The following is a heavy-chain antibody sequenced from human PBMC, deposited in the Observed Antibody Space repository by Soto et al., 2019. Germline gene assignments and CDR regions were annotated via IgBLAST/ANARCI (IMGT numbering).Heavy chain of an antibody. CDR1: GFTFSSYA. Sequence: EVQLLESGGGLVQPGGSLRLSFAASGFTFSSYAMRWVRQAPVKGLEWASAISGSGDSTYYADSVKGRFTISRDNSKNTLYLQINSLRAEDTAVYYCARRGSGTYYDYWGQGTLVTVSS. V-gene: IGHV3-23*01. CDR3: ARRGSGTYYDY. J-gene: IGHJ4*02. D-gene: IGHD1-26*01. CDR2: ISGSGDST.